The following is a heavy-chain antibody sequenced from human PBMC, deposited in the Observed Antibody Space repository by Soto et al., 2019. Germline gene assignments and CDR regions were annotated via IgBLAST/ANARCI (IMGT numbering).Heavy chain of an antibody. CDR3: GRVDGSGQYYYYVMDV. J-gene: IGHJ6*02. CDR2: IIPIFGTA. CDR1: GGTFSSYA. V-gene: IGHV1-69*13. Sequence: SVKVSCKASGGTFSSYAISWLLQAPGQGLEWMGGIIPIFGTANYAQKFQGRVTITADESTSTAYMELSSLRSEDTAVYYCGRVDGSGQYYYYVMDVWGQGTTVTVSS. D-gene: IGHD3-10*01.